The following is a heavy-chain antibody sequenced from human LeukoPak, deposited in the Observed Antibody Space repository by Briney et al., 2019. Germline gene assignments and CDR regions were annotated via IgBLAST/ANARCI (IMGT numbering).Heavy chain of an antibody. D-gene: IGHD6-13*01. CDR1: GGSISSYY. CDR3: ARVGERSSSWYEYYYYGMDV. J-gene: IGHJ6*02. Sequence: TSETLSLTCTVSGGSISSYYWSWIRQPPGKGLEWIGYIYYSGSTNYNPSLKSRVTISVDTSKNQFSLKLSSVTAADTAVYYCARVGERSSSWYEYYYYGMDVWGQGTTVTVS. CDR2: IYYSGST. V-gene: IGHV4-59*01.